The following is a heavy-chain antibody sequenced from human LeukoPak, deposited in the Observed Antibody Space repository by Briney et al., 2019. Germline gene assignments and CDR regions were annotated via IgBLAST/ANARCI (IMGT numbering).Heavy chain of an antibody. V-gene: IGHV1-2*02. D-gene: IGHD1-26*01. CDR3: ARRSGSLDDAFDI. CDR2: INPNSGGT. Sequence: EASVKVSCKASGYTFNSYYIHWVRQAPGQGLEWMGWINPNSGGTNYAQKFQGRVTMTRDTSISTAYMELSRLRSDDTAVYYCARRSGSLDDAFDIWGQGTMVTVSS. CDR1: GYTFNSYY. J-gene: IGHJ3*02.